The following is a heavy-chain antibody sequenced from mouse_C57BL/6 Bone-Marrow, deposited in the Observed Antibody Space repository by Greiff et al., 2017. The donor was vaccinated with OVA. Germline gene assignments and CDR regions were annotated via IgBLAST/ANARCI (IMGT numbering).Heavy chain of an antibody. CDR2: IWSGGST. V-gene: IGHV2-2*01. Sequence: VQLVESGPGLVQPSQSLSITCTVSGFSLTSYGVHWVRQSPGKGLEWLGVIWSGGSTDYNAAFISRLSISKDNSKSQVFFKMNSLQADDTAIYYCARNGGGWLLPFAYWGQGTLVTVSA. CDR1: GFSLTSYG. J-gene: IGHJ3*01. D-gene: IGHD2-3*01. CDR3: ARNGGGWLLPFAY.